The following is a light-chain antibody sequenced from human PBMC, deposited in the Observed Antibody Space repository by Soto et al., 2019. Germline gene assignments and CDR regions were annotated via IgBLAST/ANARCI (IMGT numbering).Light chain of an antibody. Sequence: QSVLTQPPSASGTPGQRVTISCSGTRSNIGSNTVNWYRLLPGTAPELLMYSNNQRPSGVPGRFSASKSGTSASLAISGLQSEDESGYYCAAWDDRLNGYVFGTGTKVTVL. J-gene: IGLJ1*01. CDR2: SNN. CDR3: AAWDDRLNGYV. V-gene: IGLV1-44*01. CDR1: RSNIGSNT.